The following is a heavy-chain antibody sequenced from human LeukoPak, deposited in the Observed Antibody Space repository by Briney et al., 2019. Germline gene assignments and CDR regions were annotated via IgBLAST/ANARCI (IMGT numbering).Heavy chain of an antibody. CDR3: AINKAHWY. CDR2: INTDGSSK. V-gene: IGHV3-74*01. Sequence: GGSLRLSCAAYGFTFSSYWMHWVRQAPGKGVVWVSHINTDGSSKKYAVSVRGRFTISRDNAKNTVYLQMNSLRAQDTAVYYCAINKAHWYWGQGTLVTVSS. D-gene: IGHD1-1*01. CDR1: GFTFSSYW. J-gene: IGHJ4*02.